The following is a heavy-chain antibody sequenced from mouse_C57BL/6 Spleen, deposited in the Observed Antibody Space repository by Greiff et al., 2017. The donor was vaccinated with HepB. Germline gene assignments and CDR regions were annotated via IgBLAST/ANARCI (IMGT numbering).Heavy chain of an antibody. CDR1: GYTFTSYW. V-gene: IGHV1-50*01. D-gene: IGHD2-2*01. J-gene: IGHJ3*01. CDR2: IDPSDSDT. Sequence: QVQLQQPGAELVKPGASVKLSCKASGYTFTSYWMQWVKQRPGQGLEWIGEIDPSDSDTNYNQKFTGKATLTVDTSSSTAYMQLSSLTSEDSAVYYCASEGYDGAYWGQGTLVTVAA. CDR3: ASEGYDGAY.